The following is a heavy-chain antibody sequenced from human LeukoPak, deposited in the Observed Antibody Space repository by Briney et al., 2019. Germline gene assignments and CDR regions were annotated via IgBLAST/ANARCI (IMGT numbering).Heavy chain of an antibody. CDR1: GFTFSDYI. D-gene: IGHD3-16*01. Sequence: GGSLRLSCAASGFTFSDYILDWVRQAPGRGLEWVGRIRRGANSYTTEYAASVKGRFTISRDDSKNSLYLHMNSLKTEDTAVYHCSRDGGEGGNSAFDVWGQGTMVTVFS. J-gene: IGHJ3*01. CDR3: SRDGGEGGNSAFDV. CDR2: IRRGANSYTT. V-gene: IGHV3-72*01.